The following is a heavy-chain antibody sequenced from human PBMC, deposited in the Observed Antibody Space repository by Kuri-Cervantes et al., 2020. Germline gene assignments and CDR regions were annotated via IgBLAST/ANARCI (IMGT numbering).Heavy chain of an antibody. CDR2: IGGGGGPT. J-gene: IGHJ2*01. CDR1: GFTFRSYA. CDR3: AKVAAGYWYFDL. Sequence: GESLKISCAASGFTFRSYAMTGVRQAPGKGLEWVSGIGGGGGPTYYADSVKGRFTISRDNSKNTLYLEMKSLRAEDTAVYNCAKVAAGYWYFDLWGRGTLVTVSS. D-gene: IGHD6-13*01. V-gene: IGHV3-23*01.